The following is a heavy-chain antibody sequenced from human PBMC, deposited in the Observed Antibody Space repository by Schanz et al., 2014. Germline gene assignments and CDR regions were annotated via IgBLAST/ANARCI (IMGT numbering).Heavy chain of an antibody. Sequence: QVQLVQSGAEVKKPGASVKVSCKASGYTFTEYTMYWLRQAPGQRLEWMGWINSANGNTKYSHRFQGRVTITRDTSATTAYMELSSLRSEDTAVYYCARGRGCTGGSCYSWFDLWGQGTLVTVAS. D-gene: IGHD2-15*01. CDR1: GYTFTEYT. CDR2: INSANGNT. J-gene: IGHJ5*02. CDR3: ARGRGCTGGSCYSWFDL. V-gene: IGHV1-3*01.